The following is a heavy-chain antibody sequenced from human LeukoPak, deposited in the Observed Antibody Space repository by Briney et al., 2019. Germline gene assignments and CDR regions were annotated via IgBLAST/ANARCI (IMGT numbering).Heavy chain of an antibody. CDR2: INHSGST. CDR1: GGSISSNSYY. V-gene: IGHV4-39*01. J-gene: IGHJ5*02. D-gene: IGHD3-10*01. CDR3: ARQEGSGSYYSPRKNWFDP. Sequence: SETLSLTCAVSGGSISSNSYYWGWIRQPPGKGLEWIGEINHSGSTNYNPSLKSRVTISVDTSKNQFSLKLSSVTAADTAVYYCARQEGSGSYYSPRKNWFDPWGQGTLVTVSS.